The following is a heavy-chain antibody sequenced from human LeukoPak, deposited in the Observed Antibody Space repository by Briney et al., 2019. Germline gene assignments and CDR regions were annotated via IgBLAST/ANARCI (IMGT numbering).Heavy chain of an antibody. J-gene: IGHJ3*02. Sequence: PGGSLRLSCAASGFTFDDYGMSWVHQAPGKGLEWVSGINWNGGSTGYADSVKGRFTISRDNAKNSLYLQMNSLRAEDTALYYCARRSYCSGGSCAFDIWGQGTMVTVSS. V-gene: IGHV3-20*04. CDR3: ARRSYCSGGSCAFDI. CDR2: INWNGGST. D-gene: IGHD2-15*01. CDR1: GFTFDDYG.